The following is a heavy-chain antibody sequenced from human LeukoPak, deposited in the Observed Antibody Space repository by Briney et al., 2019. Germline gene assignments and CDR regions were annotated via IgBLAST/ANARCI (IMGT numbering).Heavy chain of an antibody. CDR1: GFTFSSYG. CDR3: AKDITMVRGVTAIDY. J-gene: IGHJ4*02. Sequence: PGGSLRLSCAASGFTFSSYGMHWARQAPGKGLEWVAVISYDRSNKYYADSVKGRFTISRDNSKNTLYLQMNSLRAEDTAVYYCAKDITMVRGVTAIDYWGQGTLVTVSS. D-gene: IGHD3-10*01. CDR2: ISYDRSNK. V-gene: IGHV3-30*18.